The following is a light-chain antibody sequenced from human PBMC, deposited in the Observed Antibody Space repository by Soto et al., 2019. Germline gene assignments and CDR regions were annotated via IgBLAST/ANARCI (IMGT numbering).Light chain of an antibody. Sequence: EIVVTQSPGTLSLSPGEIATLSCRASESISNSYLAWYQQKPGQAPRLLIYGASNRATCIPDRFSGSGSGTDFTLTISRLEPEDSAVYYCQQYGSSGTFGQGTKVDI. J-gene: IGKJ1*01. V-gene: IGKV3-20*01. CDR2: GAS. CDR1: ESISNSY. CDR3: QQYGSSGT.